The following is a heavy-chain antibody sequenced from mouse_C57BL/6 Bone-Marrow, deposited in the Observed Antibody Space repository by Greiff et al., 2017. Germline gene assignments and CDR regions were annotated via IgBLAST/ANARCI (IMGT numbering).Heavy chain of an antibody. J-gene: IGHJ1*01. CDR2: ISYSGST. CDR1: GDSITSGY. Sequence: DVKLQESGPSLVKPSQTLSLTCSVTGDSITSGYWNWIRKFPGNKLEYMGYISYSGSTYYNPSLNSRISITRDTSKNQYYLQLNSVTTEDTATYYCARLEGNYRYFDVWGEGTTVTVSS. D-gene: IGHD2-1*01. V-gene: IGHV3-8*02. CDR3: ARLEGNYRYFDV.